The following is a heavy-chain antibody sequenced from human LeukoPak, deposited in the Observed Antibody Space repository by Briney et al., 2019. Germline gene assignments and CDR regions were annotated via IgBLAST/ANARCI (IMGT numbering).Heavy chain of an antibody. V-gene: IGHV4-31*03. Sequence: SQTLSLTCTVSGGSIGASYWSWIRQHPGKGLEWIGYIFSSGSTYYNPSLKSRVSMSVDTSHNQFSLNLSSVTAADTAMYYCARSQIFDIWGQGTMVTVSS. CDR1: GGSIGASY. CDR2: IFSSGST. CDR3: ARSQIFDI. J-gene: IGHJ3*02.